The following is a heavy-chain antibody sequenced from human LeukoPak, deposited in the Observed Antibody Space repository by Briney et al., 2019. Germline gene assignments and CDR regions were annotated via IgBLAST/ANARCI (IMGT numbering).Heavy chain of an antibody. CDR3: AKPMGGHPSCAFDI. CDR2: ISGSGGST. Sequence: GGSLRLSCAASGFTFSSHAMSWVRQIPGKGLEWVSVISGSGGSTYDADSVKGRFSISRDNSKNTLYLHMNSLRAEDTAVYYCAKPMGGHPSCAFDIWGQGTMVTVSS. D-gene: IGHD3-10*01. CDR1: GFTFSSHA. V-gene: IGHV3-23*01. J-gene: IGHJ3*02.